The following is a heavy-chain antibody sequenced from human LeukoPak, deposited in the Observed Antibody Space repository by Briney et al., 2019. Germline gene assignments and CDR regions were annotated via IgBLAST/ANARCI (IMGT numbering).Heavy chain of an antibody. CDR2: IYYSGST. CDR3: ARGITAMVDY. CDR1: GVSISSYY. V-gene: IGHV4-59*01. D-gene: IGHD5-18*01. J-gene: IGHJ4*02. Sequence: PSETLSLTCTVSGVSISSYYWSWLRQPPGKGLEWIGYIYYSGSTNYNPSLKSRVTISVDTSKNQFSLKLSSVTAADTAVYYCARGITAMVDYWGQGTLVTVSS.